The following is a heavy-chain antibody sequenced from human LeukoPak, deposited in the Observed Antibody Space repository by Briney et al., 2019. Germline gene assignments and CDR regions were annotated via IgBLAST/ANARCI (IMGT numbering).Heavy chain of an antibody. V-gene: IGHV4-59*02. J-gene: IGHJ1*01. CDR3: ARGPFMYSSSWYSYFQH. CDR2: IFYSGST. Sequence: SETLSLTCTVSGGSVSSYYWSWIRQPPGKGLEWIGYIFYSGSTNYNPSLKSRVTISIDTSKNQFSLKLSSVTAADTAVYYCARGPFMYSSSWYSYFQHWGQGTLVTVSS. D-gene: IGHD6-13*01. CDR1: GGSVSSYY.